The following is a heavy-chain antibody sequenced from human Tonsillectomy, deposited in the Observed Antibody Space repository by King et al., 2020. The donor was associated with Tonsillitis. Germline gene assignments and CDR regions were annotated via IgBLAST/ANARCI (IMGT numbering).Heavy chain of an antibody. Sequence: QLVQSGGGLVKPGESLRLSCAASGFTFSTHSMNWVRQAPGKGLEWVSSISSSSTYVYVADSVKGRFTLSRDNAKNLLYLQMNSLRAEDTAVYYCARGGGGYDSHYDYWGQGSLVTVSS. V-gene: IGHV3-21*06. CDR3: ARGGGGYDSHYDY. CDR2: ISSSSTYV. CDR1: GFTFSTHS. J-gene: IGHJ4*02. D-gene: IGHD5-12*01.